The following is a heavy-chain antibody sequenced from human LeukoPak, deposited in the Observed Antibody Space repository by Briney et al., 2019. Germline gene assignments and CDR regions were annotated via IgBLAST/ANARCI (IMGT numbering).Heavy chain of an antibody. J-gene: IGHJ4*02. CDR1: GFTFSSYG. D-gene: IGHD3-10*01. Sequence: GGSLRLSCAASGFTFSSYGMHWVRQAPGKGLEWVAFIRYDGSNKYYADSVKGRFTISRDNSKNTLYLQMGSLRAEDMAVYYCARGAEWRGDYYGSGRPERNYFDYWGQGTLVTVSS. CDR2: IRYDGSNK. V-gene: IGHV3-30*02. CDR3: ARGAEWRGDYYGSGRPERNYFDY.